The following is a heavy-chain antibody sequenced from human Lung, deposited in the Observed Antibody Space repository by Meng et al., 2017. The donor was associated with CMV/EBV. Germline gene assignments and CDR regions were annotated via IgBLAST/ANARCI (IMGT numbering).Heavy chain of an antibody. J-gene: IGHJ6*02. CDR3: ARGGYYDFWSGYSYYYYGMDV. Sequence: LSCTVSGGSISSYYWSWIRQPPGKGLEWIGYIYYSGSTNYNPSLKSRVTISVDTSKNQFSLKLSSVTAADTAVYYCARGGYYDFWSGYSYYYYGMDVWGQGXTVTVSS. CDR1: GGSISSYY. CDR2: IYYSGST. V-gene: IGHV4-59*01. D-gene: IGHD3-3*01.